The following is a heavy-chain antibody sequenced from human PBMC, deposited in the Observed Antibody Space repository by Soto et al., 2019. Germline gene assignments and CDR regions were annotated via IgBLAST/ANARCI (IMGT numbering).Heavy chain of an antibody. V-gene: IGHV1-18*01. CDR2: ISAYNGNT. CDR1: GYTFTSSG. CDR3: ARDGPYCISTSCYYDP. J-gene: IGHJ5*02. Sequence: QVQLVQSGAEVKKPGASVKVSCKASGYTFTSSGISWVRQAPGQGLEWMGWISAYNGNTNYAQKLQGRVTMTTDTSTSTVYMELRSLRSDDTAVYYCARDGPYCISTSCYYDPWGQGTLVTVSS. D-gene: IGHD2-2*01.